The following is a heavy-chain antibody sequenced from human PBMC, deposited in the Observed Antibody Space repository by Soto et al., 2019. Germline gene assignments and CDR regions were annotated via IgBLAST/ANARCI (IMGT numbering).Heavy chain of an antibody. V-gene: IGHV4-59*01. Sequence: QVQLQESGPGLVKPSETLSLTCTVSGGSISSYYWSWIRQPPGKGLEWIGYIYYSGSTNYNPSLKSRVTISVDTSKNQFSLKRSSVTAADTAVYYCASQVTMTYGLDVWGQGTTVTVSS. J-gene: IGHJ6*02. CDR3: ASQVTMTYGLDV. CDR1: GGSISSYY. D-gene: IGHD3-22*01. CDR2: IYYSGST.